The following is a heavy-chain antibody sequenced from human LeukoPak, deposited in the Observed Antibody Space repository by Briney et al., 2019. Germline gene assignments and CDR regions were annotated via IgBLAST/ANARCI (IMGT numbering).Heavy chain of an antibody. CDR1: GYTFTSYD. V-gene: IGHV1-8*01. Sequence: ASVKVSCKASGYTFTSYDINWVRQATGQGLEWMGWMNPNSGNTGYAQKFQGRVTMTRNTSISTAYMELSSLRPEDTAVYYCARYKRGLEWLSHYYYYYYMDVWGKGTTVTVSS. D-gene: IGHD3-3*01. J-gene: IGHJ6*03. CDR3: ARYKRGLEWLSHYYYYYYMDV. CDR2: MNPNSGNT.